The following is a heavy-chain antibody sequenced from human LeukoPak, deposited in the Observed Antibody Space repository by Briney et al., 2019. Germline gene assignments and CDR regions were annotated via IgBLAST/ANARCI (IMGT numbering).Heavy chain of an antibody. V-gene: IGHV3-15*07. D-gene: IGHD1-26*01. J-gene: IGHJ2*01. CDR3: AKDRTVGASYWYFDL. CDR2: IKPKTDGETT. CDR1: GFTFSNAY. Sequence: PGGSLRLSCAASGFTFSNAYMNWVRQAPGKGLEWVGRIKPKTDGETTEYAAPVKDRFSISRDDSKSMMYLQMNSLKTEDTAVYYCAKDRTVGASYWYFDLWGRGTLVTVSS.